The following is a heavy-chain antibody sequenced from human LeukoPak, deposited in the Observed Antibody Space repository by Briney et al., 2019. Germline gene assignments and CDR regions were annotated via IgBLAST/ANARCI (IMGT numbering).Heavy chain of an antibody. CDR3: AREDSSSSLEYYYYGMDV. J-gene: IGHJ6*02. CDR2: IYSGGST. Sequence: GGSLRLSCAASGFTVSSNYMSWVRQAPGKGLEWVSVIYSGGSTYYADSVKGRFTISRDNSKNTLYLQMNSLRAEDTAVYYCAREDSSSSLEYYYYGMDVWGQGTTVTVPS. CDR1: GFTVSSNY. V-gene: IGHV3-53*01. D-gene: IGHD6-6*01.